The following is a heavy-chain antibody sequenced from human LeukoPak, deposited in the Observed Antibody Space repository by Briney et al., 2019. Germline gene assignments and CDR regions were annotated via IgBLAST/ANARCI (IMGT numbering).Heavy chain of an antibody. CDR3: ARVASDYDILTEPNFIPDY. CDR1: GYTFTSYG. J-gene: IGHJ4*02. CDR2: ISAYNGNT. V-gene: IGHV1-18*01. D-gene: IGHD3-9*01. Sequence: GASVKVSCKASGYTFTSYGISWVRQAPGQGLEWMGWISAYNGNTNYAQKLQGRVTMTTDTSTSTAYMELRSLRSDDTAVYYCARVASDYDILTEPNFIPDYWGQGTLVTVSS.